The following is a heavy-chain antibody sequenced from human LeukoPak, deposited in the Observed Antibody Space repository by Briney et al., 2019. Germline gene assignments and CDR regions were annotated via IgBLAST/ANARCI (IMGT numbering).Heavy chain of an antibody. CDR2: IKDDGSEK. CDR3: AKDSWARNGIFDPFDI. J-gene: IGHJ3*02. V-gene: IGHV3-7*03. D-gene: IGHD2-15*01. CDR1: GFTFSSYW. Sequence: GGSLRLSCAASGFTFSSYWMSWVRQAPGKGLEWVANIKDDGSEKYYVDSVKGRLTVSRDNSKNTLSLQMSSLRFEDTAIYYCAKDSWARNGIFDPFDIMGQGTMVTVSS.